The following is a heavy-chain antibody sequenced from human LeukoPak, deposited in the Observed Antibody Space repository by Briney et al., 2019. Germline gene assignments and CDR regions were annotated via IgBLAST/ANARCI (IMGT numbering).Heavy chain of an antibody. CDR3: ARVTGSGRYFGVDV. D-gene: IGHD3-10*01. CDR2: ISNSGST. Sequence: SETLSLTCSVSGGSISTYYWSWLRQTPGKGLEWIGYISNSGSTNYNPSLKSRVTISVDTSKNQFSLKLSSVTAADTAVYYCARVTGSGRYFGVDVWGKGTTVTVSS. V-gene: IGHV4-59*01. J-gene: IGHJ6*04. CDR1: GGSISTYY.